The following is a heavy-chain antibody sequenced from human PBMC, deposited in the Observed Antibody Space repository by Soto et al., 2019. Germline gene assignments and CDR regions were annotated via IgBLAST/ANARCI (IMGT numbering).Heavy chain of an antibody. D-gene: IGHD3-10*01. CDR3: ARDVRSRGSRGPAVFDY. V-gene: IGHV4-59*01. CDR2: IYYSGST. Sequence: SETLSLTCTVSGGSISSYYWSWIRQPPGKGLEWIGYIYYSGSTNYNPSLKSRVTISVDTSKNQFSLKLSSVTAADTAVYYCARDVRSRGSRGPAVFDYWGQGTLVTVSS. J-gene: IGHJ4*02. CDR1: GGSISSYY.